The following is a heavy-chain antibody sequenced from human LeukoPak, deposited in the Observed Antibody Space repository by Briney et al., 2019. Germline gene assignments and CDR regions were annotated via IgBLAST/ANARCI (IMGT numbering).Heavy chain of an antibody. CDR3: ARGEHYDFWSGYYVYYYYYMDV. CDR1: GFTFSSYS. Sequence: GGSLRLSCAAPGFTFSSYSMNWVRQAPGKGLEWVSSISSSSSYIYYADSVKGRFTISRDNAKNSLYLQMNSLRAEDTAVYYCARGEHYDFWSGYYVYYYYYMDVWGKGTTVTVSS. CDR2: ISSSSSYI. J-gene: IGHJ6*03. V-gene: IGHV3-21*01. D-gene: IGHD3-3*01.